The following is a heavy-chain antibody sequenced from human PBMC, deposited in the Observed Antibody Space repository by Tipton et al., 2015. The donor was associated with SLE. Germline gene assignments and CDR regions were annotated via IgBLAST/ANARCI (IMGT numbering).Heavy chain of an antibody. CDR1: GGTFSSYA. Sequence: SCAASGGTFSSYAISWVRQAPGQGLEWMGGIIPIFGTANYAQKFQGRVTITADESTSTAYMELSSLRSEDTAVYYCARIPIAAGYRFDPWGQGTLVTVSS. V-gene: IGHV1-69*01. D-gene: IGHD6-13*01. J-gene: IGHJ5*02. CDR3: ARIPIAAGYRFDP. CDR2: IIPIFGTA.